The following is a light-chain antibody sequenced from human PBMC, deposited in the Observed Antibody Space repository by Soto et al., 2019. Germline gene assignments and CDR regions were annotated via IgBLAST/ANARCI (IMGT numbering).Light chain of an antibody. V-gene: IGKV3-20*01. J-gene: IGKJ1*01. CDR3: QQYGSSPWT. CDR1: QSVSSTY. CDR2: GAS. Sequence: IVFTQSPGTLSLSPGQRASLSCRASQSVSSTYLAWYQQKAGQGPTLLIYGASTRATGIPARFSGSGSGTDFTLTISSLEPEDFAVYYCQQYGSSPWTFGQGTKVDIK.